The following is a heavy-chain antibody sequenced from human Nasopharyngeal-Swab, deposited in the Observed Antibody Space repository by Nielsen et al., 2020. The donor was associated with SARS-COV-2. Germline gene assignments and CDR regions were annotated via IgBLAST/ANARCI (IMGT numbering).Heavy chain of an antibody. Sequence: SETLSLTCAVSGGSISSSNWWRWVRPPPGKGLAWIGEIYHSGSTNYNPSLKSRVTISVDKSKNQFSPKLSSVTAADTAVYYCARVPPRYCSSTSCYTTPGDYWGQGTLVTVSS. V-gene: IGHV4-4*02. CDR3: ARVPPRYCSSTSCYTTPGDY. CDR1: GGSISSSNW. CDR2: IYHSGST. D-gene: IGHD2-2*02. J-gene: IGHJ4*02.